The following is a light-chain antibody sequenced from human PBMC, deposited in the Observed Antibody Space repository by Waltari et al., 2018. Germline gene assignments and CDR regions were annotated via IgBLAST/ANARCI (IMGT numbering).Light chain of an antibody. Sequence: QSALTQPASVSGSPGQSITISCTGTSNDIGGYNYVSWYQQYPGKAPKLMIYEVNNRPSEVSNRFSGSKSGNTASLTISGLQAEDEADYYCGSYTTSSRDYVFGTGTKVTVL. CDR3: GSYTTSSRDYV. V-gene: IGLV2-14*01. J-gene: IGLJ1*01. CDR2: EVN. CDR1: SNDIGGYNY.